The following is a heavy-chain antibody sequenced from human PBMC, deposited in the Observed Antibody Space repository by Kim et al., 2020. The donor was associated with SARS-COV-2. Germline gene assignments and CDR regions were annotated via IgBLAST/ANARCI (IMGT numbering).Heavy chain of an antibody. CDR1: GYDFGGYW. CDR2: IYPGDSDS. CDR3: ARRRITPSGVAIGAYDI. V-gene: IGHV5-51*01. Sequence: GESLKISCKHYGYDFGGYWIAWVRQTPATGLQWMGHIYPGDSDSRYNPSLQGRVTFSVDMSITTAYLHLSSLRASDGAIYYCARRRITPSGVAIGAYDIWGQGTAVTVSS. J-gene: IGHJ3*02. D-gene: IGHD3-3*01.